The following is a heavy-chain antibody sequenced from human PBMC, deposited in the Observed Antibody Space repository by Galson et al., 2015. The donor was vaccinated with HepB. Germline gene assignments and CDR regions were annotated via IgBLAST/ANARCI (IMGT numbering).Heavy chain of an antibody. J-gene: IGHJ5*02. D-gene: IGHD6-13*01. CDR1: GGTFSGYT. V-gene: IGHV1-69*04. CDR3: ARESSSSSNWFDP. CDR2: IIPILGIA. Sequence: SVKVSCKASGGTFSGYTISWVRQAPGQGLEWMGRIIPILGIANYAQKFQGRVTITADKSTSTAYMELSSLRSEDTAVYYCARESSSSSNWFDPWGQGTLVTVSS.